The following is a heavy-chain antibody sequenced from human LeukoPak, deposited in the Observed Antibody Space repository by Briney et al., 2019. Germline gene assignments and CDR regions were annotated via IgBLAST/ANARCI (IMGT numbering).Heavy chain of an antibody. Sequence: GGSLRLSCSASGFTFSTFPMHWVRQAPGKGLEYFSAISRNGDTTYYADSVKGRFTTSRDNSKNTLYLQMSSLRPEDTAVYYCVKALTDDAFDIWGQGTMVTVSS. CDR2: ISRNGDTT. J-gene: IGHJ3*02. CDR3: VKALTDDAFDI. V-gene: IGHV3-64D*06. CDR1: GFTFSTFP.